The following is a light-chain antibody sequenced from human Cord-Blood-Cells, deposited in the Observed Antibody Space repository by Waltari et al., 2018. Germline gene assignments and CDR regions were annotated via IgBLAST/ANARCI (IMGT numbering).Light chain of an antibody. Sequence: EIVMTQSPATLSVSPGERATLSCRARTSVSSNLAWYQQKPGQAPRPLIYGASTRATVIPAMFSGSGSGTEFTLTISSLQSEDFEVYYCQQYNNWPPITFGQGTRLEIK. CDR2: GAS. J-gene: IGKJ5*01. V-gene: IGKV3-15*01. CDR1: TSVSSN. CDR3: QQYNNWPPIT.